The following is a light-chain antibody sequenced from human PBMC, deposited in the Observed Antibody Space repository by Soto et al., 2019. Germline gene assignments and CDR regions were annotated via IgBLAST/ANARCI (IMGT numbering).Light chain of an antibody. J-gene: IGLJ1*01. CDR2: GNN. CDR1: SSNVGTNYD. CDR3: QSYDRSLSAV. V-gene: IGLV1-40*01. Sequence: QSVLTQPPSVSGAPGQRVTISCTGSSSNVGTNYDIHWYQHLPGTAPKLLIYGNNNRPSGVPDRFSSSKSGTSASLAISGIDHEDEADYYCQSYDRSLSAVFGTGTKVXVL.